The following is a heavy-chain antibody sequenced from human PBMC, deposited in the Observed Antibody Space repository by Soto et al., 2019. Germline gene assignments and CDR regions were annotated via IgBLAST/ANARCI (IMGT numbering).Heavy chain of an antibody. CDR2: IDPSDSYT. Sequence: PGESLKISCKGSGYSFTSYWISWVRQMPGKGLEWMGRIDPSDSYTNYSPSFQGHVTISADKSISTAYLQWSSLKASDTAMYYCARALYGLGSIPFYYYYGMDVWGQGTTVTVSS. CDR3: ARALYGLGSIPFYYYYGMDV. D-gene: IGHD2-2*02. J-gene: IGHJ6*02. CDR1: GYSFTSYW. V-gene: IGHV5-10-1*01.